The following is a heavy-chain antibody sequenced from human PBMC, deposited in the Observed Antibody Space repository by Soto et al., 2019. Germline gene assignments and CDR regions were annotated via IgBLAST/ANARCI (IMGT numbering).Heavy chain of an antibody. CDR3: AGVLGLPGIYGEYAGDGDY. D-gene: IGHD4-17*01. CDR2: INPNSGGT. CDR1: GYTFTGYY. V-gene: IGHV1-2*02. Sequence: GASVKVSCKASGYTFTGYYMHWVRQAPGQGLEWMGWINPNSGGTNYAQKFQGRVTMTRDTSISTAYMELSRLRSDDTAVYYCAGVLGLPGIYGEYAGDGDYWGQGTLVTVSS. J-gene: IGHJ4*02.